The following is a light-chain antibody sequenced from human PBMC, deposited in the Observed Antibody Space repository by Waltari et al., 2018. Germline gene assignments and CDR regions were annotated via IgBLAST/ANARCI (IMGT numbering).Light chain of an antibody. J-gene: IGKJ1*01. CDR1: QSVRSY. V-gene: IGKV3-11*01. CDR2: DAS. Sequence: EIVLTQSPATLSLSPGERATLSCRASQSVRSYLAWYQQKPGQAPRLLIYDASNRASGIPGRFSGSGSGTDFTLTISSLEPEDFAVDYCQQRSNWPRTFGQGTKVEIK. CDR3: QQRSNWPRT.